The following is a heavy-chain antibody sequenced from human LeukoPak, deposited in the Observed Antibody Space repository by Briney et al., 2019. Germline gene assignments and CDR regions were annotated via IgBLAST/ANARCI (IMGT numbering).Heavy chain of an antibody. CDR3: ARGDTAMVTPYYFDY. CDR1: GGSISSYY. D-gene: IGHD5-18*01. Sequence: SETLSLTCTVSGGSISSYYWSWIRQPAGKGLEWIGRIYTSGSTNYNPSLKSQVTMSVDTSKNQFSLKLSSVTAADTAVYYCARGDTAMVTPYYFDYWGQGTLVTVSS. V-gene: IGHV4-4*07. CDR2: IYTSGST. J-gene: IGHJ4*02.